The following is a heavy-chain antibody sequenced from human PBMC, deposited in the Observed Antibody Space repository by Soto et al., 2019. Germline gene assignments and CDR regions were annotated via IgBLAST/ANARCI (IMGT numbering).Heavy chain of an antibody. Sequence: PSETLSLTCNVSGDSINNNHYYWGWIRQSPGTGLEWIASIYFTGSSQSNPSLRSRITISVDTTKNHFSLQLRSVTAADTAIYYCTRHSYTHPGIVDYWGQGTRVTVSS. D-gene: IGHD3-10*01. V-gene: IGHV4-39*01. CDR1: GDSINNNHYY. CDR2: IYFTGSS. J-gene: IGHJ4*02. CDR3: TRHSYTHPGIVDY.